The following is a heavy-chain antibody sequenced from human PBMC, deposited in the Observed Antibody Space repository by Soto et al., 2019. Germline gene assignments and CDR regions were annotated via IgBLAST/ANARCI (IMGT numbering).Heavy chain of an antibody. D-gene: IGHD2-21*02. CDR1: GFTFSSYG. J-gene: IGHJ3*02. V-gene: IGHV3-30*18. CDR3: AKDYGSGDWGAFDI. Sequence: GGSLRLSCAASGFTFSSYGMHWVRQAPGKGLEWVAVISYDGSNKYYADSVKGRFTISRDNSKNTLYLQMNSLRAEDTAAYYCAKDYGSGDWGAFDIWGQGTMVTVSS. CDR2: ISYDGSNK.